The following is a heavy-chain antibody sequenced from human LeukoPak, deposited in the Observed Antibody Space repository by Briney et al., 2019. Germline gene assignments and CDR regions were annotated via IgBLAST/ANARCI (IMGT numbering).Heavy chain of an antibody. Sequence: SETLSLTCAVYGGSFSGYYWSWIRQPPGKGLEWIGEINHSGSTNYNPSLKSRVTISVDTSKNQFSLKLSSVTAADTAVYYCARHPARGQEGYAFDIWGQGTMVTVSS. V-gene: IGHV4-34*01. J-gene: IGHJ3*02. CDR3: ARHPARGQEGYAFDI. CDR2: INHSGST. D-gene: IGHD3-10*01. CDR1: GGSFSGYY.